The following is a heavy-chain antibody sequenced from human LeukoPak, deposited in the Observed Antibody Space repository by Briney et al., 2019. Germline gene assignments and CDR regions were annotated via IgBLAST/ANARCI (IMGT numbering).Heavy chain of an antibody. Sequence: GGSLRLSCAASGFTFSSCAMSWVRQAPGKGLEWVSAISGSGGSTYYADSVKGRFTISRDNSKNTLYLQMNSLRAEDTAVYYCAKKTTAMVLGYWGQGTLVTVSS. CDR3: AKKTTAMVLGY. J-gene: IGHJ4*02. D-gene: IGHD5-18*01. CDR1: GFTFSSCA. V-gene: IGHV3-23*01. CDR2: ISGSGGST.